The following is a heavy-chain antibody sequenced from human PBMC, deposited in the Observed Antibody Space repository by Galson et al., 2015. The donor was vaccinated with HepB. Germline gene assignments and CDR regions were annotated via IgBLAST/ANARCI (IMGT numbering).Heavy chain of an antibody. CDR3: AKDITIFGVEARYYYYGMDV. D-gene: IGHD3-3*01. J-gene: IGHJ6*02. V-gene: IGHV3-33*06. CDR2: IWYDGSNK. Sequence: SLRLSCAASGFTFSSYGMHWVRQAPGKGLEWVAVIWYDGSNKYYADSVKGRFTISRDNSKNTLYLQMNSLRAEDTAVYYCAKDITIFGVEARYYYYGMDVWGQGTTVTVSS. CDR1: GFTFSSYG.